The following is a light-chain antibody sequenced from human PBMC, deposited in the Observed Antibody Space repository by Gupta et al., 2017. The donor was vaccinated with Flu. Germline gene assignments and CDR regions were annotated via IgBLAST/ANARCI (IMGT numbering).Light chain of an antibody. J-gene: IGKJ4*01. Sequence: EIVLTQSPATLSLSPGERATLCCRASQSVSSYLAWYQQKPGQAPRLFIYDASNRATGIPARFSGSGSGTDFTLTISSLEPEDFAVYFCQQRSNWPLTFGGGTKVDIK. CDR1: QSVSSY. V-gene: IGKV3-11*01. CDR3: QQRSNWPLT. CDR2: DAS.